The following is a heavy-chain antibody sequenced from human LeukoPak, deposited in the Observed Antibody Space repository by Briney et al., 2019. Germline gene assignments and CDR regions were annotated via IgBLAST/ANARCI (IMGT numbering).Heavy chain of an antibody. CDR2: IRGNGDT. D-gene: IGHD3-16*01. V-gene: IGHV3-23*01. CDR1: GLSFSSFA. CDR3: AKASWVSSTDAVR. Sequence: GGSLRLSWAASGLSFSSFAMSWVRQGPARGLEWVSSIRGNGDTFYADSVKGWFTLSSDSSTNTVYFQLNNLRVEDTAIYYCAKASWVSSTDAVRWGQGTLVTVSS. J-gene: IGHJ4*02.